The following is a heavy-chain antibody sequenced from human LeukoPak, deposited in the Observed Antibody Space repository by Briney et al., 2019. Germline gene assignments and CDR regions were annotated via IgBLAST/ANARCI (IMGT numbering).Heavy chain of an antibody. CDR1: GFTFSNYW. CDR3: ARRYFDY. CDR2: IKRDGSEK. J-gene: IGHJ4*02. V-gene: IGHV3-7*01. Sequence: PGGSLRLSCAASGFTFSNYWMSWVRQAPGKGLEWVANIKRDGSEKYYVDSVKGRFTISRDNAKNSLYLQMNSLRAEDTAVYYCARRYFDYWGQGTLVTVST. D-gene: IGHD1-14*01.